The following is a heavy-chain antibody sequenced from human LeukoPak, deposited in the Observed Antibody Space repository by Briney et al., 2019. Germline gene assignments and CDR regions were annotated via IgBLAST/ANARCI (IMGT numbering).Heavy chain of an antibody. D-gene: IGHD6-13*01. J-gene: IGHJ4*02. CDR1: GFSVSGYW. CDR2: IKQDGSEK. CDR3: AREWQGGIAAAGTRIEGDY. Sequence: QAGGSLRLSCAVSGFSVSGYWMTWVRQAPGKGLEWVANIKQDGSEKNYVDSVKSRFTISSDNAENSLFLQMNSLRVEDKAVFYCAREWQGGIAAAGTRIEGDYWGQGTLVAVSS. V-gene: IGHV3-7*01.